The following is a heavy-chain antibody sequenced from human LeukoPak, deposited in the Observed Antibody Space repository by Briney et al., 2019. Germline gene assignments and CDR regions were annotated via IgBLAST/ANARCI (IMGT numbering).Heavy chain of an antibody. CDR3: ARGGVDYYGSGTYYLMYYFDY. Sequence: GGSLRLSCAASGFTFSSYAMSWVRQAPGKGLEWVSAISHSGGSTYYADSVKGRFTISRDDPHNTLYLQMNSLRAEDTAVYFCARGGVDYYGSGTYYLMYYFDYWGQGALVTVSS. CDR2: ISHSGGST. D-gene: IGHD3-10*01. V-gene: IGHV3-23*01. J-gene: IGHJ4*02. CDR1: GFTFSSYA.